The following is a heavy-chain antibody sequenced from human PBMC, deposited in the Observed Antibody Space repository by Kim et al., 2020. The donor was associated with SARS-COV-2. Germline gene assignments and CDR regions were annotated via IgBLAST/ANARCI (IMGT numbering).Heavy chain of an antibody. CDR2: IYPGDSDT. CDR1: GYSFTSYW. CDR3: ARVMITFGGVMDYYYGMDV. D-gene: IGHD3-16*01. Sequence: GESLKISCKGSGYSFTSYWIGWVRQMPGKGLEWMGIIYPGDSDTRYSPSFQGQVTISADKSISTAYLQWSSLKASDTAMYYCARVMITFGGVMDYYYGMDVWGQGTTVTVSS. V-gene: IGHV5-51*01. J-gene: IGHJ6*02.